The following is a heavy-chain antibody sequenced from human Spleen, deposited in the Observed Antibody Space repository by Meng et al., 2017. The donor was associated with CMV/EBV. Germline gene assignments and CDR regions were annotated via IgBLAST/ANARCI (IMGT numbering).Heavy chain of an antibody. J-gene: IGHJ4*02. CDR2: IYPGDSDT. V-gene: IGHV5-51*01. D-gene: IGHD2/OR15-2a*01. CDR1: GYKFTSYW. CDR3: ARHYFSSTFYSVDY. Sequence: GESLKISCKGSGYKFTSYWIAWVRQTPGKGLEWMGIIYPGDSDTSYSPSFQGQVTISADKSINTAYLQWSSLKASDTAMYYCARHYFSSTFYSVDYWGQGTLVTVSS.